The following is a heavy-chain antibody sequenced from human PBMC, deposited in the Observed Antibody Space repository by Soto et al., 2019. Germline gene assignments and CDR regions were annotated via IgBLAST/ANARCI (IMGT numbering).Heavy chain of an antibody. CDR1: GGSISSSNW. D-gene: IGHD3-10*01. J-gene: IGHJ4*02. V-gene: IGHV4-4*02. CDR3: ARSWGEGRVDY. CDR2: IYHSGNT. Sequence: QVQLQESGPGLVKPSGTLSLTCAVSGGSISSSNWWSWVRQPPGKGLEWIREIYHSGNTNYNPSLKTRVTMAVDKSRNQFSLKLSSVTAADTAVEYCARSWGEGRVDYWGQGTLVTVSS.